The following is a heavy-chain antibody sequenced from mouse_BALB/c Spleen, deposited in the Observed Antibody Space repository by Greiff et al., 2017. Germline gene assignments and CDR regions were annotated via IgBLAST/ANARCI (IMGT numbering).Heavy chain of an antibody. CDR1: GFTFSSFG. J-gene: IGHJ4*01. CDR2: ISSGSSTI. D-gene: IGHD2-3*01. CDR3: AREGGWSYYYAMDY. V-gene: IGHV5-17*02. Sequence: EVMLVESGGGLVQPGGSRKLSCAASGFTFSSFGMHWVRQAPEKGLEWVAYISSGSSTIYYADTVKGRFTISRDNPKNTLFLQMTSLRSEDTAMYYCAREGGWSYYYAMDYWGQGTSVTVSS.